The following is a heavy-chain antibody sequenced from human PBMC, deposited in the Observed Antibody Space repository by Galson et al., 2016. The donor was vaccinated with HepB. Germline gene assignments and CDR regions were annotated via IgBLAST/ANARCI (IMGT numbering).Heavy chain of an antibody. CDR1: GYTFTNYA. Sequence: SVKVSCKAPGYTFTNYAMHWVRQAPGQRLEWMGWINPGNGDTKYSQKFQGRVTISRDTSASTAYMELSSLISEDTAVYYCAREGSYYTLDYWGQGTLVTVS. D-gene: IGHD1-26*01. CDR2: INPGNGDT. J-gene: IGHJ4*02. V-gene: IGHV1-3*01. CDR3: AREGSYYTLDY.